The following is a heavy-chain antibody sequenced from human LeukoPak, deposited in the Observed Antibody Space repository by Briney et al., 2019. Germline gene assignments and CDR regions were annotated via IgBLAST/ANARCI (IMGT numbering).Heavy chain of an antibody. CDR3: ARGGLYYDILTGYYPHDAFDI. CDR2: ISHSGST. Sequence: SETLSLTCAVSGGSISSSNWWSWVRQPPGKGLEWIGEISHSGSTNYNPSLKSRVTISVDKSKNQFSLKLSSVTAADTAVYYCARGGLYYDILTGYYPHDAFDIWGQGTMVTVSS. CDR1: GGSISSSNW. J-gene: IGHJ3*02. D-gene: IGHD3-9*01. V-gene: IGHV4-4*02.